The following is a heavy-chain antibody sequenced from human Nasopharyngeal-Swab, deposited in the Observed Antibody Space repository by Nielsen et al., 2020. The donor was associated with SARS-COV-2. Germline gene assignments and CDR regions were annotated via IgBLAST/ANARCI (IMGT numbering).Heavy chain of an antibody. J-gene: IGHJ6*03. Sequence: SETLSLTCAVYGGSFSGYYWSWIRQPPGKGLEWIGEINHSGSTNYNPSLKSRVTISVDTSKNQFSLKLSSVTAADTAVYYCASGVLPAASPRGYYYYHYMDVWGKGTTVTVSS. CDR2: INHSGST. CDR3: ASGVLPAASPRGYYYYHYMDV. V-gene: IGHV4-34*01. CDR1: GGSFSGYY. D-gene: IGHD2-2*01.